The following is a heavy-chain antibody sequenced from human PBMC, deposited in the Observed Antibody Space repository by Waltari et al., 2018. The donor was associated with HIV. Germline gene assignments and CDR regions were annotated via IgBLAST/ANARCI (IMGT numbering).Heavy chain of an antibody. CDR1: GFTFRGSW. Sequence: EVQLVESGGGLVQPGGSRRLTGAASGFTFRGSWVTWVRQAPGKGLDWVATIKEDGSEKYYVDSVKGRFTISRDSAENSLYLQMSSLRAEDTSVYYCARFTFTATMDDWGQGTLVTVSS. CDR3: ARFTFTATMDD. J-gene: IGHJ4*02. D-gene: IGHD1-7*01. V-gene: IGHV3-7*01. CDR2: IKEDGSEK.